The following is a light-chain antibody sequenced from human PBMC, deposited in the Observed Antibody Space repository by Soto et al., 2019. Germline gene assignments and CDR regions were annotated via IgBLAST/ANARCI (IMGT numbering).Light chain of an antibody. CDR1: NSDIGRYNY. CDR2: DVS. V-gene: IGLV2-14*03. Sequence: QSALTQPASVSGSPGQSITISCTGTNSDIGRYNYVSWYQQHPGKAPKLMIYDVSNRPSGVSYRFSGSKSGNTASLTISGLQAEDEADYYCSSYTSRSTLGVFGGGTKLTVL. CDR3: SSYTSRSTLGV. J-gene: IGLJ2*01.